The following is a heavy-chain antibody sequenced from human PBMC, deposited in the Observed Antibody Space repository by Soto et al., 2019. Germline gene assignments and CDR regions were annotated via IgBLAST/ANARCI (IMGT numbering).Heavy chain of an antibody. D-gene: IGHD5-12*01. V-gene: IGHV1-2*04. J-gene: IGHJ6*03. CDR2: INPNGGVT. CDR1: GDSFNDYY. Sequence: QVQLVQSGAEVRKPEASVTVSCRSSGDSFNDYYIHWVRQAPGQGFEWMGWINPNGGVTKYAQKGQGWVSMTRDTSIRTVYMQLSRLRSDDTAVYYCARESGGATATLDYYYFYMDVWGTGTTVTVSS. CDR3: ARESGGATATLDYYYFYMDV.